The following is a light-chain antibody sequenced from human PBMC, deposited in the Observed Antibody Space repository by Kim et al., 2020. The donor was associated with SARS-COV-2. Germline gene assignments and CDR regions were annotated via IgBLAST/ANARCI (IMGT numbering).Light chain of an antibody. CDR2: RAS. J-gene: IGKJ2*01. Sequence: EIVLTQSPVTLSVSPGERATLSCRASQSLSGNLAWYQQKPGQAPRLLIYRASTRAAGVPDRFSGTGSVTDFTLTISSLQSEDFALYYCHQYNTWHTFGQGTKVDIK. CDR3: HQYNTWHT. V-gene: IGKV3-15*01. CDR1: QSLSGN.